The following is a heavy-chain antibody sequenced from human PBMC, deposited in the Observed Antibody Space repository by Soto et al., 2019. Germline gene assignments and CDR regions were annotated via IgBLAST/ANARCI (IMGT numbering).Heavy chain of an antibody. CDR3: ARLQIVPAAILDY. V-gene: IGHV5-51*01. CDR1: GYSFTNYW. J-gene: IGHJ4*02. Sequence: LKISCKGSGYSFTNYWIAWVRQMPGKGLEWMGIIYPGDSDTRYSPSFQGQVTISADKSISTAYLQWSSLKTSDTAMYYCARLQIVPAAILDYWGQGTLVTVSS. D-gene: IGHD2-2*01. CDR2: IYPGDSDT.